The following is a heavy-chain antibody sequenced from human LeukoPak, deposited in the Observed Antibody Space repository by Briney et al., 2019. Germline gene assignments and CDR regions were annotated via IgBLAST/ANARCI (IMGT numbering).Heavy chain of an antibody. J-gene: IGHJ4*02. CDR3: ARGPCSTSCHRSWYFDY. CDR2: INHSGST. V-gene: IGHV4-34*01. CDR1: GGSFSGYY. Sequence: PSETLSLTCAVYGGSFSGYYWSSIRQPTGKGLECIGEINHSGSTNYNPSLKSRVTISVDTSKNHFSLRLTSVTAADTAVYYCARGPCSTSCHRSWYFDYWGQGTLVTVSS. D-gene: IGHD2-2*01.